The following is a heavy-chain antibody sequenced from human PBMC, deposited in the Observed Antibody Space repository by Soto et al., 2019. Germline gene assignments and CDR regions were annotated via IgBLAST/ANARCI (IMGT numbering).Heavy chain of an antibody. CDR3: ARLDDFWSGLKV. CDR2: ISAYNGNT. Sequence: GASVKVSCKASGYTFTIYAMHWVRQAPGQGLEWMGWISAYNGNTNYAQKLQGRVTMTTDTSTSTAYMELRSLRSDDTAVYYCARLDDFWSGLKVWGQGTLVTVSS. CDR1: GYTFTIYA. J-gene: IGHJ4*02. D-gene: IGHD3-3*01. V-gene: IGHV1-18*01.